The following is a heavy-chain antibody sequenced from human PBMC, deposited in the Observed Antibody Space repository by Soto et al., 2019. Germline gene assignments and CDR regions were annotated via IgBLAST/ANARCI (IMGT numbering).Heavy chain of an antibody. J-gene: IGHJ3*01. CDR1: GFTISGKKY. D-gene: IGHD1-1*01. CDR3: ATWHEREHAYDV. V-gene: IGHV3-53*01. Sequence: DVQLVESGGGLIQPGESLRLSCVAFGFTISGKKYVAWVRQAPGKGLEWGSALYDVDGSFYADSVKGRFTTSSDSSKTAVYLQMNDLRPDDTAVYYCATWHEREHAYDVWCQGTTVTVSS. CDR2: LYDVDGS.